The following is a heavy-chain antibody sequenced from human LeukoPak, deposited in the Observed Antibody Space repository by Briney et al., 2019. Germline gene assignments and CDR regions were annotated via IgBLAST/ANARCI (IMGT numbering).Heavy chain of an antibody. CDR2: IRYDGSNK. V-gene: IGHV3-30*02. J-gene: IGHJ4*02. CDR1: GYTFTSYY. Sequence: SCKASGYTFTSYYMHWVRQAPGKGLEWVAFIRYDGSNKYYADSVKGRFTISRDNSKNTLYLQMNSLRAEDTAVYYCAGIGGMNRRSNDYWGQGTLVTVSS. CDR3: AGIGGMNRRSNDY. D-gene: IGHD3-16*01.